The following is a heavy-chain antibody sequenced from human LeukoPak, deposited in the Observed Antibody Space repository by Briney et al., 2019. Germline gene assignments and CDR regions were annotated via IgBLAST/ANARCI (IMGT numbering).Heavy chain of an antibody. CDR3: AREDDTIADNTFDI. V-gene: IGHV4-39*07. CDR2: VHYSGNT. Sequence: SETLSLTCTVSGGSISISSSYWGWIRQPPGKGLDWVGSVHYSGNTFYNPSLKSRVTISLDTSKNHFSLKVHSVTAADTAVYYCAREDDTIADNTFDIWGQGTVVTVSS. CDR1: GGSISISSSY. D-gene: IGHD6-13*01. J-gene: IGHJ3*02.